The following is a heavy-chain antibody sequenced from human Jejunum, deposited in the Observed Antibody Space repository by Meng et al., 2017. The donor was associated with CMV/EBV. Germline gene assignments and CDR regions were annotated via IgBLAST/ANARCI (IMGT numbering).Heavy chain of an antibody. V-gene: IGHV3-74*01. D-gene: IGHD5-18*01. CDR3: ARDGTDMMPLDY. J-gene: IGHJ4*02. CDR1: GVPFSSYW. Sequence: EVLLVELWGGLVHPGGSLRLVCSASGVPFSSYWMNWVRQAPGKGLVWVSRINNDGSSTSYADSVKGRFTISRDNAKNTLYLQMNSLRAEDTAVYYCARDGTDMMPLDYWGQGTLVTVSS. CDR2: INNDGSST.